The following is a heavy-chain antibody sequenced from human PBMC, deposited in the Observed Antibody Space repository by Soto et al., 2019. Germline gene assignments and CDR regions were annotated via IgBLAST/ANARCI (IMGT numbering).Heavy chain of an antibody. J-gene: IGHJ4*02. V-gene: IGHV3-33*01. D-gene: IGHD3-22*01. CDR3: ARDTHAGITMIPHEIRN. CDR2: IWYDGSNK. CDR1: GFTFSSYG. Sequence: QVQLVESGGGVVQPGRSLRLSCAASGFTFSSYGMHWVRQAPGKGLEWVAVIWYDGSNKYYADSVKGRFTISRDNSKNTLYLQMNSLRAEDTAVYYCARDTHAGITMIPHEIRNWGQGTLVTVSS.